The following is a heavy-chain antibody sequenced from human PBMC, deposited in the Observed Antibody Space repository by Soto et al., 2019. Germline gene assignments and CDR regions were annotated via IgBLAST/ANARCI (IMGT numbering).Heavy chain of an antibody. J-gene: IGHJ6*02. D-gene: IGHD3-3*01. V-gene: IGHV3-30-3*01. CDR2: ISYDGSNK. CDR3: ARDQLRFLELPHASYYYDGMDV. CDR1: GFTFSSYA. Sequence: GGSLRLSCAASGFTFSSYAMHWVRQAPGKGLEWVAVISYDGSNKYYADSVKGRFTISRDNSKNTLYLQMNSLRAEDTAVYYCARDQLRFLELPHASYYYDGMDVWGQGTTVTVSS.